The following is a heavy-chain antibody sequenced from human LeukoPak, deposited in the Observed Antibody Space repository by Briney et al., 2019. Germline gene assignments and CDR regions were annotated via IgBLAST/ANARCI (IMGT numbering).Heavy chain of an antibody. D-gene: IGHD5-18*01. J-gene: IGHJ5*01. CDR2: VYPGDSDT. CDR1: GYDFTSYW. Sequence: GESLKISCQGYGYDFTSYWIGWERQVPGKGLEWMGIVYPGDSDTTYSPSFQGQVTISADKSINTAYLQWSSLKASDTAVYYCARPGRDGGFSYGFDSWGRGTLVTVSS. CDR3: ARPGRDGGFSYGFDS. V-gene: IGHV5-51*01.